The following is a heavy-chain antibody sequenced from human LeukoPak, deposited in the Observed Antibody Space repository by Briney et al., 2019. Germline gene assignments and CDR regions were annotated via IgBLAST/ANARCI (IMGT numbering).Heavy chain of an antibody. Sequence: PGGSLRLSCAASGFTFSSYSMNWVRQAPGKGLEWVSYISSSSSTIYYADSVKGRFTISRDNAKNSLYLQMNSLRAEDTAVYYCARDGGSVLRYFDWLDYWGQGTLVTVSS. CDR1: GFTFSSYS. CDR3: ARDGGSVLRYFDWLDY. J-gene: IGHJ4*02. D-gene: IGHD3-9*01. V-gene: IGHV3-48*01. CDR2: ISSSSSTI.